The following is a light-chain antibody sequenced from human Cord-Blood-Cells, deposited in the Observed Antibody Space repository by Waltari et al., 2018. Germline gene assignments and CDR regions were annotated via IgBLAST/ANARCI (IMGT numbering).Light chain of an antibody. CDR2: EVS. Sequence: SAPTPSAPVPGSPGQPIPIPCTLTSIDVGGYTLVSWYQQHPGKPPKLMIYEVSKRPSGVSNRFSGSKSGNTASLTISGLQAEDEADYYCCSYAGSSTFEVFGTGTKVTVL. CDR1: SIDVGGYTL. V-gene: IGLV2-23*02. CDR3: CSYAGSSTFEV. J-gene: IGLJ1*01.